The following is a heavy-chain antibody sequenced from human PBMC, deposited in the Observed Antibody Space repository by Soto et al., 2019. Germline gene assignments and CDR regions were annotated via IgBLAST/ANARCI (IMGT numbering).Heavy chain of an antibody. V-gene: IGHV4-4*02. CDR1: GGSISTNW. D-gene: IGHD6-19*01. CDR2: IYHSGST. J-gene: IGHJ4*02. CDR3: ARHIAVSGTRGFDF. Sequence: QVQLQESGPGLMKPSGTLSLTCAVSGGSISTNWWSWVRQPPGKGLEWIGEIYHSGSTNYNPSLKNRVTMSVDKSQNHLSLNLISVPAADTAVYYCARHIAVSGTRGFDFWGQGTLVTVSS.